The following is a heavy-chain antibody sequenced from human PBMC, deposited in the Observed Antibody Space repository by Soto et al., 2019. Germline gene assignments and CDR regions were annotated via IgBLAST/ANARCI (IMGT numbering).Heavy chain of an antibody. Sequence: QVQLVQSGAEVKKPGASVKVSCKASGYTFTSYGISWVRQAPGQGLEWMGWISAYNGNTKYAQKFQGRVPRTTDTSTSTAYMELRSLRSDDTAVYYCARDLGGSYDAPVDYWGQGTLVTVSS. CDR1: GYTFTSYG. J-gene: IGHJ4*02. V-gene: IGHV1-18*01. CDR2: ISAYNGNT. D-gene: IGHD1-26*01. CDR3: ARDLGGSYDAPVDY.